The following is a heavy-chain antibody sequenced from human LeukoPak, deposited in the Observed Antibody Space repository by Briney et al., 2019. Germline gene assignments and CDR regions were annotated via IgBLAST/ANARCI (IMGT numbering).Heavy chain of an antibody. D-gene: IGHD3-10*01. CDR3: ARALWFGEFDAFDI. J-gene: IGHJ3*02. Sequence: SETLSLACAVSGGSISSGGYYWSWIRQPPGKGLEWIGYIYHSGSTYYNPSLKSRVTISVDRSKNQFSLKLSSVTAADTAVYYCARALWFGEFDAFDIWGQGTMVTVSS. CDR1: GGSISSGGYY. V-gene: IGHV4-30-2*01. CDR2: IYHSGST.